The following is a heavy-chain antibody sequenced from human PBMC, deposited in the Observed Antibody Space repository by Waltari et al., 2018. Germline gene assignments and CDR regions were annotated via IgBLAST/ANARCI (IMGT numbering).Heavy chain of an antibody. D-gene: IGHD6-19*01. J-gene: IGHJ4*02. V-gene: IGHV3-7*01. CDR2: IKQDGSES. Sequence: VQLVESGGGLVQPGGSLSLSWSASGFPFSHYSMVWVRQAPGKGLEWVATIKQDGSESYYVDSVKGRFTFSRDNAKNSLYLQMNSLRAEDTAVYYCARPYSSGWYINFDYWGQGTLVTVSS. CDR3: ARPYSSGWYINFDY. CDR1: GFPFSHYS.